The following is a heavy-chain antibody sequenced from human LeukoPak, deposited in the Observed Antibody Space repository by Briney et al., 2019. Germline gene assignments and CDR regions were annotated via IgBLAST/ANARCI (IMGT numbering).Heavy chain of an antibody. J-gene: IGHJ4*02. CDR1: GYSFTSYW. D-gene: IGHD5-18*01. Sequence: GESLKISCKGSGYSFTSYWIGWVRQMPGKGLEWMGIIYPDDSDTRYSPSFQGQVTISADKSISTAYLQWSSLKASDTAMYYCARYERRGYTYGYYFDYWGQGTLVTVSS. CDR2: IYPDDSDT. CDR3: ARYERRGYTYGYYFDY. V-gene: IGHV5-51*01.